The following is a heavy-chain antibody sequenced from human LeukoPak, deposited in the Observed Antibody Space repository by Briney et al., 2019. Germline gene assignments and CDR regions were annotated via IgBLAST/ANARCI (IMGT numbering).Heavy chain of an antibody. CDR1: GFTFSSYE. J-gene: IGHJ4*02. CDR3: ARDSGNYLY. Sequence: GGSLTLSCAVSGFTFSSYETNWVRPPPGEGREWVSYIRRSGSTIYYADSVKGRFTITRDNAKNSLYLQMNSLRADDTAVYYCARDSGNYLYWGQGTLVTVSS. D-gene: IGHD4-11*01. CDR2: IRRSGSTI. V-gene: IGHV3-48*03.